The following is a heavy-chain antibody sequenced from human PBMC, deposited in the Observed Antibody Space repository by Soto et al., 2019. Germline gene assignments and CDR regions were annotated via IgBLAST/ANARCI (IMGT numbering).Heavy chain of an antibody. D-gene: IGHD1-26*01. CDR2: INPSGGST. V-gene: IGHV1-46*01. CDR1: GYSFTNYY. Sequence: GASVTVSCKASGYSFTNYYMHWVRQAPGQGLEWMGTINPSGGSTSYAQKFQGRVTMTRDTSTSTVYMEVNSLSSEDTAVYYCVRVGSGSFYSWFDPWGQGTVVTVSS. CDR3: VRVGSGSFYSWFDP. J-gene: IGHJ5*02.